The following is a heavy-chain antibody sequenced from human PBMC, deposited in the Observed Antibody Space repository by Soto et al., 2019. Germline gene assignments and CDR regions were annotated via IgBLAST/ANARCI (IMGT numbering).Heavy chain of an antibody. D-gene: IGHD5-12*01. V-gene: IGHV1-69*13. CDR3: VRVVAIAGYPDN. Sequence: GASVKVSCKTSGGTFSSYAIIWVRQAPGQGLEWMGGIVPIVDTSTYAQKFQGRVTITADESTSTVYMELSSLRSDDTAVYYCVRVVAIAGYPDNWGQGTPVTVSS. CDR2: IVPIVDTS. J-gene: IGHJ4*02. CDR1: GGTFSSYA.